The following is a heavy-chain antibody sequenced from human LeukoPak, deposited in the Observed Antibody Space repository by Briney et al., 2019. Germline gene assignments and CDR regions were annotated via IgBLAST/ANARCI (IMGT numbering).Heavy chain of an antibody. Sequence: PGRSLRLSCAASGFTFSSYGMHWVRQAPGKGLEWVAVIWYDGSNKYYADSVKGRFTIFRDNSKNTLYLQMNSLRAEDTAVYYCARAPGYYYGSGSYSYFDYWGQGTLVTVSS. J-gene: IGHJ4*02. D-gene: IGHD3-10*01. CDR2: IWYDGSNK. V-gene: IGHV3-33*01. CDR1: GFTFSSYG. CDR3: ARAPGYYYGSGSYSYFDY.